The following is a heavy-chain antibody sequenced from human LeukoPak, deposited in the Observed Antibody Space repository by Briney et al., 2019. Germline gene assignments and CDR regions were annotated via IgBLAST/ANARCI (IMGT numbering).Heavy chain of an antibody. Sequence: SGTLSLTCDVFGGSISSSYWWSCVRQSPEKGLEWIGEIYQNGNTNYNPSLKSRVTVSIAKSKNQFSLNLSSVTAADTAVYFCARRDLWFGFFDYWGQGTLVTVSS. D-gene: IGHD3-10*01. J-gene: IGHJ4*02. CDR1: GGSISSSYW. CDR2: IYQNGNT. CDR3: ARRDLWFGFFDY. V-gene: IGHV4-4*02.